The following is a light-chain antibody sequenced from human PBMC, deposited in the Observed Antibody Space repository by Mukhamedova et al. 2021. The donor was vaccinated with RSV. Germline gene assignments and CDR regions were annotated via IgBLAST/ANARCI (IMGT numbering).Light chain of an antibody. J-gene: IGLJ3*02. CDR2: TND. CDR3: AAWDDSGNGGV. V-gene: IGLV1-44*01. CDR1: GSNS. Sequence: GSNSVNWYQKVPGTAPKLLIYTNDQRPSGVPDRFSGSKSGTSASLAISVLQSEVEAHYYCAAWDDSGNGGVFGGGTKVTVL.